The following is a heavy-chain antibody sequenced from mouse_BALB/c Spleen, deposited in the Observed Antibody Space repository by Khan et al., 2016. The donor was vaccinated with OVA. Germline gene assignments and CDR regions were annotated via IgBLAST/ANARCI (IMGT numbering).Heavy chain of an antibody. CDR3: AREEALYYFDY. V-gene: IGHV1-76*01. D-gene: IGHD3-2*02. CDR1: GYIFTSYW. CDR2: IYPGTDNT. J-gene: IGHJ2*01. Sequence: QVQLKESGAELVRPGASVKLSCKTSGYIFTSYWIHWVKQRSGQGLEWFARIYPGTDNTYYNEKLKDKVTLTADKSSSHVYMQLSSLKSEDSADYFCAREEALYYFDYWGQGTTLTVSS.